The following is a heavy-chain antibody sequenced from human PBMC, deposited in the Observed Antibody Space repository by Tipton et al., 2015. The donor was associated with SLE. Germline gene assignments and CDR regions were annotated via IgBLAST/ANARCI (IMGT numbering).Heavy chain of an antibody. V-gene: IGHV3-23*01. CDR2: ISGSADST. CDR1: GFTFSYYA. Sequence: SLRLSCAASGFTFSYYAMNWVRQAPGKGLEWVSGISGSADSTNYADSVKGRFTISRDNSKNTVYLQMNSLRVEDTAMYYCVKDGGFSSSWPTEIQPWGQGTQVTVSS. CDR3: VKDGGFSSSWPTEIQP. J-gene: IGHJ1*01. D-gene: IGHD6-13*01.